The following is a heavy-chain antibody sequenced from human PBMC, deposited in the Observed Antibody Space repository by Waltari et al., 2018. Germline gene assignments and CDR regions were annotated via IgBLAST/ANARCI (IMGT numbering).Heavy chain of an antibody. CDR3: ARDNRGDGIDY. Sequence: QVQLQESGPGLVKTSETLSLTCTVSGGSISSYYWSWIRQPPGKGLEWIGYIYYSGSTNYNPSLKSRVTISVDTSKNQFSLKLSSVTAADTAVYYCARDNRGDGIDYWGQGTLVTVSS. J-gene: IGHJ4*02. V-gene: IGHV4-59*01. D-gene: IGHD3-10*01. CDR2: IYYSGST. CDR1: GGSISSYY.